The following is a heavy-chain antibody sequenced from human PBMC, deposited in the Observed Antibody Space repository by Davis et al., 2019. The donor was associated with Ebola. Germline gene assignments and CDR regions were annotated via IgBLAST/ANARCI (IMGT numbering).Heavy chain of an antibody. CDR2: IIPIFGTA. V-gene: IGHV1-69*13. CDR3: AREVGDGGNGGYYYYGMDV. Sequence: AASVKVSCKTSGDTLSSYGISWVRQAPGQGLEWMGGIIPIFGTANYAQKFQGRVTITADESTSTAYMELSSLRSEDTAVYYCAREVGDGGNGGYYYYGMDVWGQGTTVTVSS. J-gene: IGHJ6*02. CDR1: GDTLSSYG. D-gene: IGHD4-23*01.